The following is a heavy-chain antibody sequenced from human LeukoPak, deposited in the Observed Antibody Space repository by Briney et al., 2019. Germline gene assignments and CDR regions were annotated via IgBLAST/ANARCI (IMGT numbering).Heavy chain of an antibody. V-gene: IGHV3-23*01. CDR1: GFTFSSYG. CDR3: ARDCGGAGSYHCPFDY. D-gene: IGHD3-10*01. J-gene: IGHJ4*02. CDR2: IKSGGATT. Sequence: GGSLRLSCAASGFTFSSYGMSWVRQAPGKGLEWVSAIKSGGATTYYADSVKGRFTISRDNSKNTLYLQMNSLRAEDTAVYYFARDCGGAGSYHCPFDYWGQGNLVTVSS.